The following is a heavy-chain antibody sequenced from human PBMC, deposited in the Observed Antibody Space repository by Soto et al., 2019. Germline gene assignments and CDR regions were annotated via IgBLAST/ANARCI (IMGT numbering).Heavy chain of an antibody. CDR1: GGSISSYY. V-gene: IGHV4-59*01. D-gene: IGHD1-26*01. CDR3: AREKGATTGNWFDP. Sequence: SETLSLTCTVSGGSISSYYWSWIRQPPGKGLEWIGYIYYSGSTNYNPSLKSRVTISVDTSKNQFSLKLSSVTAEDTAVYYCAREKGATTGNWFDPWGQGTLVTVSS. CDR2: IYYSGST. J-gene: IGHJ5*02.